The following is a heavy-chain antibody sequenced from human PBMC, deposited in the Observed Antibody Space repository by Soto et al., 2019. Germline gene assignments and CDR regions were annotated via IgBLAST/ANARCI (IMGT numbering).Heavy chain of an antibody. Sequence: VQLVESGGDLVKPGGSLRLSCGASGFIFSDAWMNWVRQAPGKGLEWVGRIKSKVDGGTTDYSAPVTGRFNISRDDSKNTLYLQMNSLRTDDTGVYYCSTDRGGYYFGMDVWGPGTTV. CDR3: STDRGGYYFGMDV. J-gene: IGHJ6*02. CDR1: GFIFSDAW. CDR2: IKSKVDGGTT. V-gene: IGHV3-15*07. D-gene: IGHD3-22*01.